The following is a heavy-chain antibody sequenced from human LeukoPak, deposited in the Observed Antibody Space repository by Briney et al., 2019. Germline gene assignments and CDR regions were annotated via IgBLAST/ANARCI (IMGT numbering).Heavy chain of an antibody. CDR3: ARPLSVGVKSYGY. J-gene: IGHJ4*02. V-gene: IGHV3-33*01. D-gene: IGHD4-23*01. CDR1: GFTFRNYD. CDR2: IWFDGSNK. Sequence: GRSLRLSCAASGFTFRNYDMHWVRQAPGKRLEWAAVIWFDGSNKYYADSVKGRFTISRDNSKNTLYLQMNSLRAEDTAVYYCARPLSVGVKSYGYWGQGTLVTVSS.